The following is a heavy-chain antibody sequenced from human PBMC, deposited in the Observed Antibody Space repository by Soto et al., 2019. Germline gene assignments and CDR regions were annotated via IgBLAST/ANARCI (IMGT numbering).Heavy chain of an antibody. CDR2: IIPLLGTA. J-gene: IGHJ6*02. D-gene: IGHD6-25*01. CDR1: EGTFSSYS. Sequence: QEELVQSGAEVKKPGSSVNVSCKASEGTFSSYSITWVRQAPGQRLEWMGEIIPLLGTANYAQKFQGRVTITGDKSTSTIYMGLSSLRADDTAVYYCARDPVDLFGYMDVWGQVTTFTVSS. V-gene: IGHV1-69*06. CDR3: ARDPVDLFGYMDV.